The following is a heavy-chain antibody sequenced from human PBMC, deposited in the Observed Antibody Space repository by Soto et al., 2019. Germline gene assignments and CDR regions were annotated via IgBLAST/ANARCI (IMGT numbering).Heavy chain of an antibody. V-gene: IGHV3-23*01. CDR1: GFTFSSYA. D-gene: IGHD3-16*02. CDR3: AKVKAFGGVIVGHFDY. CDR2: ISGSGGST. J-gene: IGHJ4*02. Sequence: EVQLLESGGGLVQPGGSLRLSCAASGFTFSSYAMSWVRQAPGKGLEWVSAISGSGGSTYYADSVKGRFTISRGNSKNTLYLQMNSLRAEDTAVYYCAKVKAFGGVIVGHFDYWGQGTLVTVSS.